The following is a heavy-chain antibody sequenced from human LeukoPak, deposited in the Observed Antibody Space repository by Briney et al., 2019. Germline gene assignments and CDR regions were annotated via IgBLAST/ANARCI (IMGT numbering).Heavy chain of an antibody. CDR3: ARVGTHYDFWSGIDS. Sequence: GGSLRLSCAASGFTFSLYTMHWVRQTPGKGLEGVAVISSDGSNIYYADSVKGRFIISRDNSNNTVYVQMNSLSPEDTAIYYCARVGTHYDFWSGIDSWGQGTLVTVSS. D-gene: IGHD3-3*01. V-gene: IGHV3-30*01. CDR1: GFTFSLYT. J-gene: IGHJ4*02. CDR2: ISSDGSNI.